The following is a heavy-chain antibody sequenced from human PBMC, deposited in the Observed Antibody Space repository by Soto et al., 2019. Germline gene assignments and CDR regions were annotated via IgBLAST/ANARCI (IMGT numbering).Heavy chain of an antibody. D-gene: IGHD5-12*01. J-gene: IGHJ4*02. V-gene: IGHV1-46*01. Sequence: QVQLVQSGAEVKKPGASVKGSCKASGYTFTSYYMHWVRQAPGQGLEWMGIINPSGGSTSYAQKFQGRVTMTRDTSTSTVYMELSSLRSEDTAVYYCARVGMATIAFDYWGQGTLVTVSS. CDR1: GYTFTSYY. CDR3: ARVGMATIAFDY. CDR2: INPSGGST.